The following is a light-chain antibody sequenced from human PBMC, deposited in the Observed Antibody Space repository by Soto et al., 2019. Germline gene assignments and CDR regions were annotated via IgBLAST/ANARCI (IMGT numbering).Light chain of an antibody. CDR2: DAS. V-gene: IGKV1-5*01. CDR1: QTISGW. Sequence: DIQMTQSPSTLSASVGDRVTITCRASQTISGWLAWYQQKPGKAPKLLIYDASQLESGVPSRFSGSESETEYSLTISSLQPDDSATYYCQQYKSSYTFGQGTKVDIK. CDR3: QQYKSSYT. J-gene: IGKJ2*01.